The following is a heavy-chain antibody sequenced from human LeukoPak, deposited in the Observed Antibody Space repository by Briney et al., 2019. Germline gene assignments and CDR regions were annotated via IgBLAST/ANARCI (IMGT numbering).Heavy chain of an antibody. CDR1: GGSITSYY. CDR2: IYYSGST. D-gene: IGHD3-10*01. V-gene: IGHV4-59*01. Sequence: SETLSLTCTVSGGSITSYYWSWIRQPPGKGLEWIGYIYYSGSTNYNPSLKSRVTMSVDTSKNQFSLRLSSVTAADTAVYYCARGPPGGQFDPWSQGTLVTVSS. CDR3: ARGPPGGQFDP. J-gene: IGHJ5*02.